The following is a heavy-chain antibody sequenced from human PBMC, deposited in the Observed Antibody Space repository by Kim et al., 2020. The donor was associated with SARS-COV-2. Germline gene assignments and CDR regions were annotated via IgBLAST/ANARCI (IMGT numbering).Heavy chain of an antibody. V-gene: IGHV3-74*01. CDR3: AREGILTGYSPYYYYGMDV. J-gene: IGHJ6*02. Sequence: GRFTSSRDNAKNTLYLQKNSLRAEDTAVYYCAREGILTGYSPYYYYGMDVWGQGTTVTVSS. D-gene: IGHD3-9*01.